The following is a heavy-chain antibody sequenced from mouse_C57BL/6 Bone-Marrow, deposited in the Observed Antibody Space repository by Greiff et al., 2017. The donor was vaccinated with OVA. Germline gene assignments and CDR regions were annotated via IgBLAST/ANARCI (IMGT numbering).Heavy chain of an antibody. CDR3: AKRLWLRRRHYFDY. V-gene: IGHV1-22*01. J-gene: IGHJ2*01. CDR1: GYTFTDYN. CDR2: INPNNGGT. D-gene: IGHD2-2*01. Sequence: VQLQESGPELVKPGASVKMSCKASGYTFTDYNMHWVKQSHGKSLEWIGYINPNNGGTSYNQKFKGKATLTVNKSSSTAYMELRSLTSEDSAVYYCAKRLWLRRRHYFDYWGQGTTLTVSS.